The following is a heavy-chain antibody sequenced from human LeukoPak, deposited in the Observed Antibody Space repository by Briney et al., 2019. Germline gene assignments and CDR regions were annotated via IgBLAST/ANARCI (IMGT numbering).Heavy chain of an antibody. CDR2: ISTYNGNT. CDR1: GYTFTSHG. Sequence: ASVKVSCKASGYTFTSHGISWVRQAPGQGPEWMGWISTYNGNTNYAQKLQGRVTMTTDTSTSTAYMELRSLRSDDTAVYYCATSLAVEYYDFWSGRAFGIWGQGTMVTVSS. CDR3: ATSLAVEYYDFWSGRAFGI. D-gene: IGHD3-3*01. V-gene: IGHV1-18*01. J-gene: IGHJ3*02.